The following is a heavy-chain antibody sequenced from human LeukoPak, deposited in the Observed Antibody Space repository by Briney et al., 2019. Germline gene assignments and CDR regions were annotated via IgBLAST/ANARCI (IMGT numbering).Heavy chain of an antibody. Sequence: SETLSLTCAVYGGSFSGYYWSWIRQPPGKGLEWIGEINHSGSTNYNPSLKSRVTISVDTSKNQFSLKLSSVTAADTAVYYCARAAGYSSGWYSPPFYCYYYYMDVWGKGTTVTVSS. CDR1: GGSFSGYY. CDR3: ARAAGYSSGWYSPPFYCYYYYMDV. CDR2: INHSGST. J-gene: IGHJ6*03. V-gene: IGHV4-34*01. D-gene: IGHD6-19*01.